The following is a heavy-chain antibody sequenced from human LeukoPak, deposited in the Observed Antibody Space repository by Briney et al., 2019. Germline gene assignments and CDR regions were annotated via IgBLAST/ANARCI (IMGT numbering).Heavy chain of an antibody. CDR1: GFTFSSYW. CDR2: IKQDGSEK. D-gene: IGHD3-10*01. J-gene: IGHJ4*02. Sequence: GGSLRLSCAASGFTFSSYWMSWVRQAPGKGLEWVANIKQDGSEKYYVDSVKGRFTISRDNAKNSLYLQMNSLRAEDTAVYYCARGAMYYYGSGSYLDYWGQGTLVTVSS. CDR3: ARGAMYYYGSGSYLDY. V-gene: IGHV3-7*03.